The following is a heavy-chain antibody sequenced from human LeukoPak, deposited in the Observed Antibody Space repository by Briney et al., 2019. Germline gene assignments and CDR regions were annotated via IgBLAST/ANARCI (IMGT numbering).Heavy chain of an antibody. D-gene: IGHD3-22*01. CDR3: ARSPTDSSGYPNPLFDI. CDR1: GGTFSSYT. Sequence: SVKVSCKASGGTFSSYTISWVRQAPGQGLEWMGRIIPIFGIANYAQKFQGRVTITADKSTSTAYMELSSLRSEDTAVYYCARSPTDSSGYPNPLFDIWGQGTMVTVSS. CDR2: IIPIFGIA. V-gene: IGHV1-69*02. J-gene: IGHJ3*02.